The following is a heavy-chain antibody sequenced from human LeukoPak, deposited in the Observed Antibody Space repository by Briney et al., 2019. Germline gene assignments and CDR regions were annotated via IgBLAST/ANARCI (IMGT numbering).Heavy chain of an antibody. J-gene: IGHJ4*02. D-gene: IGHD3-22*01. CDR2: MNPNSGNT. CDR1: GYTFTSYD. CDR3: ARVGGDYCDSSGYSV. Sequence: ASVKVSCEASGYTFTSYDINWVRQATGQGLEWMGWMNPNSGNTGYAQKFQGRVTMTRNTSISTAYMELSSLRSEDTAVYYCARVGGDYCDSSGYSVWGQGTLVTVSS. V-gene: IGHV1-8*01.